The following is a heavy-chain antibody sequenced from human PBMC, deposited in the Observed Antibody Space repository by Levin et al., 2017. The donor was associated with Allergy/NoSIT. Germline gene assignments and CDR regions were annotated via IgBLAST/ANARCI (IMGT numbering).Heavy chain of an antibody. V-gene: IGHV4-39*07. J-gene: IGHJ3*02. CDR1: GVSISSSTHY. CDR3: AILRDVSMGRGVIIPSDAFAI. D-gene: IGHD3-10*01. Sequence: SETLSLTCTVSGVSISSSTHYWGWIRQPPGTGLEWIGTIYYSGNTYYNPSLKSRVTISVDTSKNQFSLKLSSVTAADTAVYYCAILRDVSMGRGVIIPSDAFAIWGQGTMVIVSS. CDR2: IYYSGNT.